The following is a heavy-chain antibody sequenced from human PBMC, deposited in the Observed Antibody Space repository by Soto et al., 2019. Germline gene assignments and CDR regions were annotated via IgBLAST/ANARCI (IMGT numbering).Heavy chain of an antibody. Sequence: ASVKVSCKASGGTFSSYAISWVRQAPGQGLEWMGGIIPIFGTANYAQKFQGRVTITADESTSTAYMELSSLRSEDTAVYYCARDLPDTATVYVGLGPYGMDVWGLGTTVTVSS. V-gene: IGHV1-69*13. CDR2: IIPIFGTA. CDR1: GGTFSSYA. D-gene: IGHD5-18*01. J-gene: IGHJ6*02. CDR3: ARDLPDTATVYVGLGPYGMDV.